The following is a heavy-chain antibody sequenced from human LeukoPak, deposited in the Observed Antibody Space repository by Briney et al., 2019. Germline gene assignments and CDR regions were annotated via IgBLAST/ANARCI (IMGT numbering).Heavy chain of an antibody. V-gene: IGHV3-30-3*01. Sequence: PGRSLRLSCAASGFIFSSYVMHWVRQAPGKGLEWVAVISYDGSNKYNADSVKGRFTISRDNSKNTLYLEMNSLRAEDTAVYYCARGVGRTRAPPPDYWGQGTLVTVSS. CDR2: ISYDGSNK. CDR1: GFIFSSYV. D-gene: IGHD2-15*01. J-gene: IGHJ4*02. CDR3: ARGVGRTRAPPPDY.